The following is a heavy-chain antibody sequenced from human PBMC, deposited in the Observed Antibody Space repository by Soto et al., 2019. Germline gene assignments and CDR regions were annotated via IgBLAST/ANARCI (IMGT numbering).Heavy chain of an antibody. Sequence: GGSLRLSCAASGFTFSSYAMSWVRQAPGKGLEWVSAISGSGGSTYYADSVKGRFTISRDNSKNTLYLQMNSLRAEDTAVYYCAKDLVVPAAMNPVWFDPWGQGTLVTVSS. D-gene: IGHD2-2*01. V-gene: IGHV3-23*01. CDR1: GFTFSSYA. CDR2: ISGSGGST. CDR3: AKDLVVPAAMNPVWFDP. J-gene: IGHJ5*02.